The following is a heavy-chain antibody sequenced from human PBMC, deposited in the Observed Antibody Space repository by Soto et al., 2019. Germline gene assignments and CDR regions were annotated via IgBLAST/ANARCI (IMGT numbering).Heavy chain of an antibody. J-gene: IGHJ6*02. Sequence: QVQLVQSGAEVKKPGSSVKFSCKASGGTFSNYAINWVRQAPGQGLAWIGGIIPIFGTANYAQKFQGRVTITAAESTMTDYMELSSLRSEDTAVYYCARDTPPVGTGSDSVSIGPRTYYHYGMDVWGPGNTVIVSS. CDR3: ARDTPPVGTGSDSVSIGPRTYYHYGMDV. CDR2: IIPIFGTA. V-gene: IGHV1-69*12. D-gene: IGHD5-12*01. CDR1: GGTFSNYA.